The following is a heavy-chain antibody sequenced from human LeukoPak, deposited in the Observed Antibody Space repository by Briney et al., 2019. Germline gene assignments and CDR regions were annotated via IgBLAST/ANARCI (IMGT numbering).Heavy chain of an antibody. J-gene: IGHJ6*04. D-gene: IGHD3-3*01. V-gene: IGHV1-2*02. CDR2: INTNSGGT. CDR3: ARGGETIFGVVTAGDV. CDR1: GYTFTGYY. Sequence: ASVKVSCKASGYTFTGYYMHWVRQAPGQGLEWMGWINTNSGGTNYAQKFQGRVTMTRDTSIGTAYMELSRLRSDDTAVYYCARGGETIFGVVTAGDVWGKGTTVTVSS.